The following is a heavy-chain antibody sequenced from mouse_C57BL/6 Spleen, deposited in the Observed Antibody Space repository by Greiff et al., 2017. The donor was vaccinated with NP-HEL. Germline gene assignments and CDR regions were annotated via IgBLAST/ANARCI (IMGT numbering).Heavy chain of an antibody. D-gene: IGHD1-1*01. CDR2: INPNNGGT. Sequence: VQLQQSGPELVKPGASVKISCKASGYTFTDYYMNWVKQSHGKSLEWIGDINPNNGGTSYNQKFKGKATLTVDKSSSTAYMELRSLTSEDSAVYYCARSPHYYGSSSLHFDYWGQGTTLTVSS. J-gene: IGHJ2*01. CDR1: GYTFTDYY. CDR3: ARSPHYYGSSSLHFDY. V-gene: IGHV1-26*01.